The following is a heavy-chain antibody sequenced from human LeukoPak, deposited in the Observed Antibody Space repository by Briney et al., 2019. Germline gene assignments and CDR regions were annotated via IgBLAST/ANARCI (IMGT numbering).Heavy chain of an antibody. D-gene: IGHD4-23*01. CDR1: GYSISSGYY. Sequence: KPSETLSLTCTVSGYSISSGYYCGWIRQPPGKGLEWIGSIYHSGSTYYNPSLKSRVAISVDTSKNQFSLKLSSVTAADTAVYYCARESVSGDYGGGGHFDYWGQGTLVTVSS. CDR3: ARESVSGDYGGGGHFDY. J-gene: IGHJ4*02. CDR2: IYHSGST. V-gene: IGHV4-38-2*02.